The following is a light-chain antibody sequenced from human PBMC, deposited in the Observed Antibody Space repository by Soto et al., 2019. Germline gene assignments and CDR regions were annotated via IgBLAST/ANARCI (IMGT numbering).Light chain of an antibody. V-gene: IGLV1-44*01. J-gene: IGLJ1*01. CDR1: SSNIGSNT. Sequence: QSVLTQPLSVSASPGQRVTISCSGGSSNIGSNTVAWYQHLPGTAPPRLIFTAGQRPSGVPGRFSGSKSGTSASLAISGLQSEDEGDDCCSAWDNSVTGYVFGPGTKLTVL. CDR3: SAWDNSVTGYV. CDR2: TAG.